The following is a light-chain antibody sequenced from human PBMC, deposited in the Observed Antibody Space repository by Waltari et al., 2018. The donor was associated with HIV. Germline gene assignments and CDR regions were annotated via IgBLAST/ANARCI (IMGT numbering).Light chain of an antibody. CDR2: DDR. CDR3: QVWDSSSLGVV. J-gene: IGLJ2*01. CDR1: NIGRNM. V-gene: IGLV3-21*04. Sequence: SYVLTPPPSVSVAPGKTARITCGGNNIGRNMVQRYQQKPGQAPVLVMYDDRDQPSGSPERLSGSNSGNTATLTISRVEAGDEADYYCQVWDSSSLGVVFGGGTKLTVL.